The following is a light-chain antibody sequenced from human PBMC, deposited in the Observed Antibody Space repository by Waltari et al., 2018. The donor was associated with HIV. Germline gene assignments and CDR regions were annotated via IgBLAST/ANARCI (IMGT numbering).Light chain of an antibody. J-gene: IGLJ3*02. V-gene: IGLV2-23*02. CDR3: CSYAGSRTHWV. CDR2: EVY. CDR1: SSDVGSYNL. Sequence: QSALTQPASVSGYPGQSITISCPGSSSDVGSYNLVSWYQHHPGKAPKLMIYEVYHRPSGVSNRFSGSKSGDTAFLTISGLQAEDEAAYYCCSYAGSRTHWVFGGGTKLTVL.